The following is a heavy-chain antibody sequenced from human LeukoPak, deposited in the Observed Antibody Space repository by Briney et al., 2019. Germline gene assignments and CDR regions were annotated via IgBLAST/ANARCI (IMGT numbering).Heavy chain of an antibody. Sequence: PGGSLRLSCAASGFIFSSYGMHWVRQAPGKGLEWVAFIRYDGRNKYYADSVKGRFTISRDNSKNTLYLQMNSLRAEDTAVYYCAKWYSDVSDFDYWGQGTLVTVSS. D-gene: IGHD1-14*01. CDR2: IRYDGRNK. CDR3: AKWYSDVSDFDY. V-gene: IGHV3-30*02. CDR1: GFIFSSYG. J-gene: IGHJ4*02.